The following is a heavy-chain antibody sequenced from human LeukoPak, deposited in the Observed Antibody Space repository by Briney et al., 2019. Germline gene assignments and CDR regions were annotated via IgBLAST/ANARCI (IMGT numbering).Heavy chain of an antibody. CDR1: GFTVSSNY. CDR2: IYSGGST. Sequence: GGSLRLSCAASGFTVSSNYMSWVRQAPGKGLEWVSVIYSGGSTYYADSVKGRFTISRDNSKNTLYLQMNSLRAEDTAIYYCAKDRTYSSSWPPGWFDPWGQGTLVTVSS. CDR3: AKDRTYSSSWPPGWFDP. J-gene: IGHJ5*02. V-gene: IGHV3-66*01. D-gene: IGHD6-13*01.